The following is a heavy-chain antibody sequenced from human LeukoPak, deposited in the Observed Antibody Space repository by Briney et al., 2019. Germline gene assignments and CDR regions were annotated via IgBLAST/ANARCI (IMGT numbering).Heavy chain of an antibody. Sequence: PSETLSLTCTVSGGSISSYYWSWIRQPSGKGLEWIGYIYYSGSTNYNPSLKSRVTISVDTSKNQFSLKLSSVTAADAAVYYCARVGSSSWYGDNWFDPWGQGTLVTVSS. J-gene: IGHJ5*02. D-gene: IGHD6-13*01. V-gene: IGHV4-59*01. CDR1: GGSISSYY. CDR3: ARVGSSSWYGDNWFDP. CDR2: IYYSGST.